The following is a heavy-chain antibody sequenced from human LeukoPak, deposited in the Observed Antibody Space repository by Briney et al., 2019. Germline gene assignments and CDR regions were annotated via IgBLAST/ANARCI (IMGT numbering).Heavy chain of an antibody. CDR3: ARTCTMTYYAMDV. J-gene: IGHJ6*02. D-gene: IGHD3-3*01. Sequence: GGSLRLSCAASGFSFSSYAMSWVRQAPGKGLEWVSTISGSGSAKFYADSVRGRFTISRDNARNSLYLQMNSLRAEDTAVYYCARTCTMTYYAMDVWGQGTTVTVSS. CDR2: ISGSGSAK. V-gene: IGHV3-23*01. CDR1: GFSFSSYA.